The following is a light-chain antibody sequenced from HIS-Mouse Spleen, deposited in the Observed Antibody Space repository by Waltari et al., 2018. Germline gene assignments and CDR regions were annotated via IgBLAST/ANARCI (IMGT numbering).Light chain of an antibody. CDR2: DVS. CDR1: SSDVGGYNY. V-gene: IGLV2-14*03. CDR3: SSYTSSSTLV. Sequence: QSALTQPASVSGSPGQSITIPCTGTSSDVGGYNYVSWYQQHTGKAPKLMIYDVSNRPSGVSNRFSGSKSGNTASLTISGLQAEDEADYYCSSYTSSSTLVFGGGTKLTVL. J-gene: IGLJ2*01.